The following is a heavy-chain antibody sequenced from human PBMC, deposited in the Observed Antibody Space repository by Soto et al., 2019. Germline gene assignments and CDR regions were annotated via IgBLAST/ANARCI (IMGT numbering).Heavy chain of an antibody. CDR2: ISSSGSTI. J-gene: IGHJ4*02. CDR3: ARGASIAVVYFDY. Sequence: EVQLVESGGGLVQPGGSLRLSCAASGFTFSSYEMNWVRQAPGKGLEWVSYISSSGSTIYYADSVKGRFTISRDNAKKSLYLQMNSLRAEDTAVYYCARGASIAVVYFDYWGQGTLVTVSS. D-gene: IGHD6-19*01. CDR1: GFTFSSYE. V-gene: IGHV3-48*03.